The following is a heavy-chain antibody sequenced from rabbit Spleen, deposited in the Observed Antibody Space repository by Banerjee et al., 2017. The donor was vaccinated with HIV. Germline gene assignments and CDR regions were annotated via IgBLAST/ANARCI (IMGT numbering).Heavy chain of an antibody. CDR3: ARDTSSSFSSYGMDL. Sequence: QEQLVESGGGLVKPGASLTLTCKASGFPFSEKAVMCWVRQAPGKGLTWIACINAVTGKAVYASWAKGRFTFSKTSSTTVTLQLNSLTAADTATYFCARDTSSSFSSYGMDLWGPGTLVTVS. D-gene: IGHD1-1*01. J-gene: IGHJ6*01. V-gene: IGHV1S45*01. CDR1: GFPFSEKAV. CDR2: INAVTGKA.